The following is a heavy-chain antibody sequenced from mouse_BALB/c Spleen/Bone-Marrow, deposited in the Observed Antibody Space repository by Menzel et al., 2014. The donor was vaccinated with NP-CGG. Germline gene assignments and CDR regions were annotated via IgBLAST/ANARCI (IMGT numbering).Heavy chain of an antibody. CDR1: GFTFSDYY. Sequence: EVKLMESGGGLMKPGGSLKLSCAASGFTFSDYYMYWVRQPPEKRLEGVATFSNGGSYTYYPDSVKGRFSISRDNAKNNLYLQMSSLKSEDTAMYYCARDSLYYYGCSYGYFDDWGAGTTVTVSS. D-gene: IGHD1-1*01. V-gene: IGHV5-4*02. CDR3: ARDSLYYYGCSYGYFDD. J-gene: IGHJ1*01. CDR2: FSNGGSYT.